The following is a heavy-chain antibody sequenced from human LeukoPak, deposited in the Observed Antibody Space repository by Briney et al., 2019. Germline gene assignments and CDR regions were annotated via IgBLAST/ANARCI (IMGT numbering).Heavy chain of an antibody. CDR2: ISSSSSTI. V-gene: IGHV3-48*02. Sequence: GGSLRLSCAASGLTFSSYRMIWVRQPPGKGLEWASSISSSSSTINYADSMRGRFTISRDNAKNSLYLLMNSLRDEDTAVYYCAGSSGEWAPHARWGQGTLVTVSS. CDR3: AGSSGEWAPHAR. D-gene: IGHD3-10*01. J-gene: IGHJ4*02. CDR1: GLTFSSYR.